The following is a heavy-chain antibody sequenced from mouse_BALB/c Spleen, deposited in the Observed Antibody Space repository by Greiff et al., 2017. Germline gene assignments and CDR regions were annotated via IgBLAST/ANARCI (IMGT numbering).Heavy chain of an antibody. CDR2: ISSGGSYT. CDR1: GFTFSSYG. Sequence: EVKVVESGGDLVKPGGSLKLSCAASGFTFSSYGMSWVRQTPDKRLEWVATISSGGSYTYYPDSVKGRFTISRDNAKNTLYLQMSSLKSEDTAMYYCARHNGYYGWGQGTTLTVSS. J-gene: IGHJ2*01. CDR3: ARHNGYYG. D-gene: IGHD2-3*01. V-gene: IGHV5-6*01.